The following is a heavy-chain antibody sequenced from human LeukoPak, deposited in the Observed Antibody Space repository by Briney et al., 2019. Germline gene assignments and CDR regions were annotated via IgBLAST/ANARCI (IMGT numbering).Heavy chain of an antibody. V-gene: IGHV3-49*04. CDR2: IRSKAYGGTP. Sequence: PGGSLRLSCTASGFTFGDYAMSWVRQAPGKGLEWVGFIRSKAYGGTPEYAASVRGRFTITRDDSKSIAYLQMNSMKTDDTAMYYCTRIGTSGGEFDYWGQGTLVTVSS. CDR3: TRIGTSGGEFDY. J-gene: IGHJ4*02. CDR1: GFTFGDYA. D-gene: IGHD2-2*01.